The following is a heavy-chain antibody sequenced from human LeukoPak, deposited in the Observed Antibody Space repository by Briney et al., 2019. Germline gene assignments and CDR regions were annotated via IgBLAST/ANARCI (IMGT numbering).Heavy chain of an antibody. J-gene: IGHJ4*02. CDR2: INIDESVT. CDR1: EFTFRSYW. Sequence: GGSLRLSCAASEFTFRSYWMHWVRQAPGKGLVWVSRINIDESVTTYADSVKGRFIIPRDNAKNTVYLQMNSLRAEDTAVYFCVRRRDGNNKGFDYWGRGTLVTVSS. D-gene: IGHD5-24*01. CDR3: VRRRDGNNKGFDY. V-gene: IGHV3-74*01.